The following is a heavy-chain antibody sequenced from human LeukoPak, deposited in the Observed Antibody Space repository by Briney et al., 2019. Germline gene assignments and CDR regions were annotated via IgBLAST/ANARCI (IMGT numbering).Heavy chain of an antibody. Sequence: SETLSLTCTVSGGSISSGSYHWSWIRQPAGTALEWIGRIYPSGSTNYDPSLKSRVTISVDTSKNQFSLKLSSVTAADTAVYYCARAKFEVLRYFDWLSPGDYYYYMDVWGKGTTVTISS. V-gene: IGHV4-61*02. J-gene: IGHJ6*03. CDR1: GGSISSGSYH. CDR2: IYPSGST. D-gene: IGHD3-9*01. CDR3: ARAKFEVLRYFDWLSPGDYYYYMDV.